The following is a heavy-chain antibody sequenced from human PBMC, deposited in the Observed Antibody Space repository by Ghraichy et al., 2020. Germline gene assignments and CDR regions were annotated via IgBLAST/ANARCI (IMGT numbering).Heavy chain of an antibody. D-gene: IGHD3-22*01. J-gene: IGHJ3*02. CDR3: ARQLYYYDSRGGGGAFDI. Sequence: SETLSRTCTVSGGSFSTRDYFWGWIRQSPGKGLEWIGTYYYTGSTYYNSSLNSRVTISVDTSKSRFSLKLSSVTAADTAVYYCARQLYYYDSRGGGGAFDIWGQGTMVTVSS. V-gene: IGHV4-39*01. CDR2: YYYTGST. CDR1: GGSFSTRDYF.